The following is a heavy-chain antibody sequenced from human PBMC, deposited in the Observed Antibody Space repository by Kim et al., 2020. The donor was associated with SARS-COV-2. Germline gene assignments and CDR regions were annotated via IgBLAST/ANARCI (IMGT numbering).Heavy chain of an antibody. CDR1: GFTFSSYS. J-gene: IGHJ5*02. CDR2: ISSSSSYI. V-gene: IGHV3-21*01. CDR3: ARDPRQTPYDTPPANNWFDP. D-gene: IGHD3-3*01. Sequence: GGSLRLSCAASGFTFSSYSMNWVRQAPGKGLEWVSSISSSSSYIYYADSVKGRFTISRDNAKNSLYLQMNSLRAEDTAVYYCARDPRQTPYDTPPANNWFDPWGQGTLVTVSS.